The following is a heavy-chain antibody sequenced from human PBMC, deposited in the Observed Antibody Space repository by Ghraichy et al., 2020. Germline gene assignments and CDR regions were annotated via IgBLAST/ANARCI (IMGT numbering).Heavy chain of an antibody. CDR1: GGSISSSSYY. V-gene: IGHV4-39*01. CDR3: ARRAQGVVVRTFDY. J-gene: IGHJ4*02. D-gene: IGHD3-22*01. CDR2: IYYSGST. Sequence: SETLSLTCTVSGGSISSSSYYWGWIRQPPGKGLEWIGSIYYSGSTYYNPSLKSRVTISVDTSKNQFSLKLSSVTAADTAVYYCARRAQGVVVRTFDYWGQGTLVTVSS.